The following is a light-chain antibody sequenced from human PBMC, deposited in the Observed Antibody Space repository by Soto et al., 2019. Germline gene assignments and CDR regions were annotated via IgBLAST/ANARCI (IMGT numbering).Light chain of an antibody. J-gene: IGKJ1*01. CDR1: QGISNY. CDR2: AAS. V-gene: IGKV1-27*01. Sequence: DIQMTQSPSSLSESVRDRVTITCRASQGISNYLAWYQQKPGQVPKLLIYAASTLQSGVPSRFSVSGSGTDFTLTIISLQPEDVATYYCQKYDSAPWTFGQGTKVEIK. CDR3: QKYDSAPWT.